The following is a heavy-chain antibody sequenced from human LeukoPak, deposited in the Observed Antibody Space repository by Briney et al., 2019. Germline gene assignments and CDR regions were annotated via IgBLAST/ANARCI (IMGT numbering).Heavy chain of an antibody. J-gene: IGHJ4*02. Sequence: GASVKVSCKDSGYTFTGYYMHWVRQAPGQGLEWMGWINPNSGGTNYAQKFQGRVTMTRDTSISTAYMELSRLRSDDTAVYYCARDRDYDSSGYYFDFLFDYWGQGTLVTVSS. CDR3: ARDRDYDSSGYYFDFLFDY. D-gene: IGHD3-22*01. V-gene: IGHV1-2*02. CDR2: INPNSGGT. CDR1: GYTFTGYY.